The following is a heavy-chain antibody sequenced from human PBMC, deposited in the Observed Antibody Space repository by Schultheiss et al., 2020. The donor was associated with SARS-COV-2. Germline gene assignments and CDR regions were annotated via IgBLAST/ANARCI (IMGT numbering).Heavy chain of an antibody. CDR3: ARGRVYYDSSGYYSDYWYFDL. CDR2: IHYVGNT. CDR1: GGSISSSSYY. V-gene: IGHV4-39*07. Sequence: SETLSLTCTVSGGSISSSSYYWGWIRQPPGKGLEWIGSIHYVGNTYYNPSLKSRVTISVDTSKNQFSLKLSSVTAADTAVYYCARGRVYYDSSGYYSDYWYFDLWGRGTLVTVSS. J-gene: IGHJ2*01. D-gene: IGHD3-22*01.